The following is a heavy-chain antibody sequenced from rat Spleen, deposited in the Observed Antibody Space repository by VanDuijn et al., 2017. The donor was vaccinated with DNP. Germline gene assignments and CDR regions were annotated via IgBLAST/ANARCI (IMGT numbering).Heavy chain of an antibody. D-gene: IGHD1-2*01. CDR3: ARDYYSSSFVY. J-gene: IGHJ3*01. CDR1: GFSLASFG. Sequence: QVQLKESGPGLAQPSQTLSLTCTVSGFSLASFGVSWVRQPPGKGLEWTAAVSSGGDTYYNSALKSRLSISRDTSKSQVFLKMNSLQTEDTAIYFCARDYYSSSFVYWGQGTLVTVSS. CDR2: VSSGGDT. V-gene: IGHV2S12*01.